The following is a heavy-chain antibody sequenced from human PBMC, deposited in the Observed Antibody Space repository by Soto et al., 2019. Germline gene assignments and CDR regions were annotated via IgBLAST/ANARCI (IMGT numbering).Heavy chain of an antibody. Sequence: PSETLSLTCTVSGGSVSSGSYYWSWIRQPPGKGLEWIGYIYYSGSTNYNPSLKSRVTISVDTSKNQFSLKLSSVTAADTAVYYCARDFESCSSTSCYVGNFDYWGQGTLVTVSS. D-gene: IGHD2-2*01. CDR3: ARDFESCSSTSCYVGNFDY. J-gene: IGHJ4*02. V-gene: IGHV4-61*01. CDR2: IYYSGST. CDR1: GGSVSSGSYY.